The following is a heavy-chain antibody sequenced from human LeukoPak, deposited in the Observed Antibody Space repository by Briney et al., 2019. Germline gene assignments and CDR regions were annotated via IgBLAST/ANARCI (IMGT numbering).Heavy chain of an antibody. CDR3: ARVIESYYDSSGYHTQLRYYFDY. Sequence: PSETLSLTCAVSGGSISSGGYSWSWIRQPPGKGLEWIGYIYHSGSTYYNPSLKSRVTISVDTSKNQFSLKLSSVTAADTAVYYCARVIESYYDSSGYHTQLRYYFDYWGQGTLVTVSS. J-gene: IGHJ4*02. CDR2: IYHSGST. V-gene: IGHV4-30-2*01. D-gene: IGHD3-22*01. CDR1: GGSISSGGYS.